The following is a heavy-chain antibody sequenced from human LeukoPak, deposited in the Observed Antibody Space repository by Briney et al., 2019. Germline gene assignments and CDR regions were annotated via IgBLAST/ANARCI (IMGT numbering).Heavy chain of an antibody. V-gene: IGHV1-46*01. CDR1: GYTFTSYY. D-gene: IGHD3-16*02. CDR2: IKPSGSST. Sequence: ASVKVSCKASGYTFTSYYMHWVRQAPGQGLEWMGIIKPSGSSTSYDQKSQSRVTMTREMSTSTVYIEMSSLISDDTAMYYCARESDYVWGSYRYTQSHFDYWGQGTLVTVSS. J-gene: IGHJ4*02. CDR3: ARESDYVWGSYRYTQSHFDY.